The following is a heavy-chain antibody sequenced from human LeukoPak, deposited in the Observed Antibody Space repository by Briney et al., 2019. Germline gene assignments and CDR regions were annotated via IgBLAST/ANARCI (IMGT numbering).Heavy chain of an antibody. CDR1: GFTFSSYG. V-gene: IGHV3-30*18. J-gene: IGHJ4*02. Sequence: GGSLRLSCAASGFTFSSYGMHWVRQAPGKGLEWVALISYDGSNKYYTDSVKGRFTISRDDSKNTLYLEMNSLRAEDTAVYYCAKDIGSYYDYWGQGILVTVSS. CDR3: AKDIGSYYDY. CDR2: ISYDGSNK. D-gene: IGHD3-10*01.